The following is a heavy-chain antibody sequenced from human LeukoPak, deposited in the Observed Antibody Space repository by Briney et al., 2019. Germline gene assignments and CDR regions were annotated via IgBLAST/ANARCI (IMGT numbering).Heavy chain of an antibody. V-gene: IGHV3-9*01. D-gene: IGHD6-19*01. CDR3: ARQIAVAGPDAFDI. J-gene: IGHJ3*02. CDR1: GFTFDDYA. CDR2: ISWNSGSI. Sequence: GGSLRLSCAASGFTFDDYAMHWVRQAPGKGLEWVSGISWNSGSIGYADSVKGRFTISRHNSKNTLYLQMNSLRAEDTAVYYCARQIAVAGPDAFDIWGQGTMVTVSS.